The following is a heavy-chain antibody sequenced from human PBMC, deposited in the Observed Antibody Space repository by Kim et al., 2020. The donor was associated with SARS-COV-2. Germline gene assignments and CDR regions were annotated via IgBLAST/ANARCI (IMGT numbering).Heavy chain of an antibody. V-gene: IGHV3-74*01. CDR2: INPDGTTT. J-gene: IGHJ4*02. CDR3: ARQYPHGPIEHY. Sequence: GGSLRLSCAASGFTFSSYWMNWVRQAPGKGPVWVSRINPDGTTTDYADSAKGRFTISRDTAKNTLYLQMSSLRAEDTAVYYCARQYPHGPIEHYWGQGTLVTVSS. D-gene: IGHD2-2*02. CDR1: GFTFSSYW.